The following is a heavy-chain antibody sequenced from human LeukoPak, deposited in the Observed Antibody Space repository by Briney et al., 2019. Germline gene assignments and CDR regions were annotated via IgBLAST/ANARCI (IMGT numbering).Heavy chain of an antibody. J-gene: IGHJ6*03. V-gene: IGHV3-23*01. Sequence: GGSLRLSCAASGFTFSSHAMSWVRQAPGKGLEWVSAISGSGGSTYYADSVKGRFTISRDNSKNTLYLQMNSLRAEDTALYYCGRNPPWHTVTTSYYQYYYIDVWGKGTAVTVSS. CDR2: ISGSGGST. CDR1: GFTFSSHA. CDR3: GRNPPWHTVTTSYYQYYYIDV. D-gene: IGHD4-11*01.